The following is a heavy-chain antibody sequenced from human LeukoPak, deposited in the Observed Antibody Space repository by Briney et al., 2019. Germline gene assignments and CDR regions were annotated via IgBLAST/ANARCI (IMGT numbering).Heavy chain of an antibody. J-gene: IGHJ3*02. V-gene: IGHV1-46*01. D-gene: IGHD1-26*01. Sequence: ASVKVSCMTSGYSFTSYYMHWVRQAPGQGLEWMGIINPSGGSTTYAQKFQGRLTMASDTSTSTVYMELSSLRSEDTAMYYCARSSAYYSEADIWGQGTMVTVSS. CDR3: ARSSAYYSEADI. CDR1: GYSFTSYY. CDR2: INPSGGST.